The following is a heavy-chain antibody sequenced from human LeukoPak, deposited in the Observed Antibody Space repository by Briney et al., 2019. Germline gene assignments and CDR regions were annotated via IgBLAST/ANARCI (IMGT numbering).Heavy chain of an antibody. J-gene: IGHJ6*03. V-gene: IGHV3-30*02. CDR2: IRYDGSNK. CDR1: GFTFSSYG. CDR3: AKDHYYGSGSYYNDNYMDV. D-gene: IGHD3-10*01. Sequence: GGSLRLSCAASGFTFSSYGMHWVRQAPGKGLEWVAFIRYDGSNKYDADSVKGRFTISRDNSKNTLYLQMNSLRVEDTAVYYCAKDHYYGSGSYYNDNYMDVWGKGTTVTVSS.